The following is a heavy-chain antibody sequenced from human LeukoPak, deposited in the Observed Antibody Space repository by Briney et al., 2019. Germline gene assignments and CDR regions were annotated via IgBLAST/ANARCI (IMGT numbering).Heavy chain of an antibody. CDR1: GGSVTTSY. V-gene: IGHV4-4*07. CDR3: ARLIPEVGGGTNHFDT. J-gene: IGHJ4*02. D-gene: IGHD3-16*01. Sequence: SETLSLTCTVSGGSVTTSYWSWIRQSAGEGLEWIGRVYISGDTKYNPSLKSRVIMSLDASKNQFSLGLRSVTAADTAVYYCARLIPEVGGGTNHFDTWGQGTLVTVSS. CDR2: VYISGDT.